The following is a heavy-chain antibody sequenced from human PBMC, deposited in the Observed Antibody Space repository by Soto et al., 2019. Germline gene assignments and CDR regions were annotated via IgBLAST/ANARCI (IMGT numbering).Heavy chain of an antibody. J-gene: IGHJ4*02. D-gene: IGHD3-22*01. CDR1: GYTFTSYG. CDR3: ARNPRGYYDSSGYYSYFDY. Sequence: ASVKVSCKASGYTFTSYGISWVRQAPGQGLEWMGWISAYNGNTNHAQKLQGRVTMTTDTSTSTAYVELRSLRSDDTAVYYCARNPRGYYDSSGYYSYFDYWGQGTLVTVSS. CDR2: ISAYNGNT. V-gene: IGHV1-18*01.